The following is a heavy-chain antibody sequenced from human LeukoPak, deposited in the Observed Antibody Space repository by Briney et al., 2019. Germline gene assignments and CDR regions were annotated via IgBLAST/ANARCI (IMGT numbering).Heavy chain of an antibody. CDR2: INPNSGGT. CDR1: GYTFTGYY. CDR3: ARAPRGQWLVYYYYMDV. Sequence: ASVKVSCKASGYTFTGYYMHWVRQPPGQGLEWMGRINPNSGGTNYAQKFQGRVTMTRDTSISTAYMELSRLRSDDTAVYYCARAPRGQWLVYYYYMDVCGKGTTVTVSS. J-gene: IGHJ6*03. D-gene: IGHD6-19*01. V-gene: IGHV1-2*06.